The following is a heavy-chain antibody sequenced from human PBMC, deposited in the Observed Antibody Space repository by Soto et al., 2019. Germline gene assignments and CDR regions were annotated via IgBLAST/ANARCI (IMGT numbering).Heavy chain of an antibody. J-gene: IGHJ6*03. D-gene: IGHD3-10*01. V-gene: IGHV3-21*01. CDR2: ISSSSSYI. CDR3: ATFRGTGNYYYYMDV. CDR1: GFTFSSYS. Sequence: PGGSLRLSCAASGFTFSSYSMNWVRRAPGKGLEWVSSISSSSSYIYYADSVKGRFTISRDNAKNSLYLQMNSLRAEDTAVYYCATFRGTGNYYYYMDVWGKGTTVTVSS.